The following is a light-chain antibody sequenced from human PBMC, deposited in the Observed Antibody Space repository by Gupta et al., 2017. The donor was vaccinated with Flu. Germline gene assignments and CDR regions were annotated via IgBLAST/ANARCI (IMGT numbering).Light chain of an antibody. J-gene: IGKJ2*01. CDR1: QAISHD. CDR3: LRHYTYPYT. V-gene: IGKV1-17*01. CDR2: AVS. Sequence: PSFLSASVGDRVAMTCRASQAISHDLGWYQQKSGEGPKLLIYAVSSLHTAVPSRFSGSGSGTEFTLTISGLQPEDFGIYYCLRHYTYPYTFGQGTKLEIK.